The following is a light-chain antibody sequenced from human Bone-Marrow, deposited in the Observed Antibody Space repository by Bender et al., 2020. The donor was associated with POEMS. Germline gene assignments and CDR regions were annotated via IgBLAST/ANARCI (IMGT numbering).Light chain of an antibody. Sequence: QSALTQPPSVSGSPGQSVTISCTGSSSDVGRYNRVSWYQQPPGTAPKLIIYEVRDRPSGVPDRFSGSKSGNTASLTISGLQAEDEADYYCSSYTSTSTPYVFGTGTKVIVL. V-gene: IGLV2-18*02. CDR2: EVR. CDR3: SSYTSTSTPYV. CDR1: SSDVGRYNR. J-gene: IGLJ1*01.